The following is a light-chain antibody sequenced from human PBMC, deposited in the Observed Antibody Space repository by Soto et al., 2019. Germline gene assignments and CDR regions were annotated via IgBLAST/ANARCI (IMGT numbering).Light chain of an antibody. CDR1: QSVSSSY. CDR2: GAS. CDR3: QQYGSSRIP. Sequence: EIVLTQSPGTLSLSPGERATLSCRASQSVSSSYLAWYQQKPGQAPRLLIYGASSRATCIPDRFSGSGSGTDFPRPISILEPADFAVYYCQQYGSSRIPFGQGARLEIK. J-gene: IGKJ5*01. V-gene: IGKV3-20*01.